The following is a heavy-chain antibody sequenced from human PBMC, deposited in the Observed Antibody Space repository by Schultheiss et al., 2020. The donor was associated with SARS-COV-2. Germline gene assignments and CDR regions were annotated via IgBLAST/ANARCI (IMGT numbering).Heavy chain of an antibody. CDR2: ISSSSSYI. CDR1: GFTFSSYD. CDR3: AKESCSSTSCRPRFDY. D-gene: IGHD2-2*01. J-gene: IGHJ4*02. Sequence: GGSLRLSCAASGFTFSSYDMHWVRQATGKGLEWVSAISSSSSYIYYADSVKGRFTISRDNSKNTLYLQMSSLRAEDTAVYYCAKESCSSTSCRPRFDYWGQGTLVTVSS. V-gene: IGHV3-21*01.